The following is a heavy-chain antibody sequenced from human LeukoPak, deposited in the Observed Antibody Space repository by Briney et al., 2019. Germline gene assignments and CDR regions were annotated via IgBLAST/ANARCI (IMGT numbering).Heavy chain of an antibody. V-gene: IGHV3-21*01. CDR2: ISVRSNYI. J-gene: IGHJ4*02. CDR3: VRLRRNSDTSGYYYYYDF. D-gene: IGHD3-22*01. Sequence: GGSLRLSCAASGYTLSSFIINWVRQAPGKGLEWVSSISVRSNYIYYADSVRGRFTSSRDDARDSLYLQKNSLRAEDTAVYYCVRLRRNSDTSGYYYYYDFWGQGPLVTVSS. CDR1: GYTLSSFI.